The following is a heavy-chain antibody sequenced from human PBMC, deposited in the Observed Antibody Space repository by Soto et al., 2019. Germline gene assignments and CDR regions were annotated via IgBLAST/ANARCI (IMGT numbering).Heavy chain of an antibody. CDR1: GGTFSSYA. CDR2: IIPIFRTA. D-gene: IGHD3-22*01. Sequence: SVKVSCKASGGTFSSYAISWVRQAPGQGLEWMGGIIPIFRTANYAQKFQGRVTITADESTSTAYMELSSLRSEDTAVYYCASPYPYYDSSGPTYYFDYWGQGTLVTVSS. CDR3: ASPYPYYDSSGPTYYFDY. J-gene: IGHJ4*02. V-gene: IGHV1-69*13.